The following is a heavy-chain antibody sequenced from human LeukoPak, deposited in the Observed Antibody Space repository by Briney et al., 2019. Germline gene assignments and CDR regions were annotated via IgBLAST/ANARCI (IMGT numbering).Heavy chain of an antibody. Sequence: AASVKVSCKASGGTFSSYAISWVRQAPGQGLEWMGWISAYNGNTNYAQKLQGRVTMTTDTSTSTAYMELRSLRSDDTAVYYCARDLGIAVAELYYYGMDVWGQGTTVTVSS. V-gene: IGHV1-18*01. CDR2: ISAYNGNT. J-gene: IGHJ6*02. CDR3: ARDLGIAVAELYYYGMDV. CDR1: GGTFSSYA. D-gene: IGHD6-19*01.